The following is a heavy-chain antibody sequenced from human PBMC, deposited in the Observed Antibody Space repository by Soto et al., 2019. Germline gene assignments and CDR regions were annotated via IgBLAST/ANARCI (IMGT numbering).Heavy chain of an antibody. Sequence: ASVKVSCGAAGYTFTSYYLHWARQAPGQGLEWMGIINPSGGSTSYAQKFQGRVTMTRDTSTSTVYMELSSLRSEDTAVYYCARGDGIFGVVITAYFDLWGQGTLVTVSS. J-gene: IGHJ4*02. V-gene: IGHV1-46*03. CDR2: INPSGGST. CDR1: GYTFTSYY. CDR3: ARGDGIFGVVITAYFDL. D-gene: IGHD3-3*01.